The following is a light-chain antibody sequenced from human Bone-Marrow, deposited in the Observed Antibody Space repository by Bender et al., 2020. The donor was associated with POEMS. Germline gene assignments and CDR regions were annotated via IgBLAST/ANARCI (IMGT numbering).Light chain of an antibody. CDR2: GVT. V-gene: IGLV2-14*03. J-gene: IGLJ3*02. CDR1: SSDIGGYNY. Sequence: QSALTQPASVSGSPGQSITISCTGTSSDIGGYNYVAWYQQHPGKTPTPLIYGVTNRPSGVSDRFSGSKSGNTASLTITGLQAEDEADYYCSSHTSSSTWVFGGGTKLTVL. CDR3: SSHTSSSTWV.